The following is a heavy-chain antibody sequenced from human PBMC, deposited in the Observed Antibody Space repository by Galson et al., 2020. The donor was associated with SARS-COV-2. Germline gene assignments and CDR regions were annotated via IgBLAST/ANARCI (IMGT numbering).Heavy chain of an antibody. CDR3: AKSGRRNLDSLLSNHYYGMDV. CDR2: TSGSGTTT. Sequence: GESLKISCEASGLTFSTYDMNWVRQAPGKGLEWVSGTSGSGTTTHYTDSVRGRFTISRDNSKNTLFLQMNSLRAEDTAVYYCAKSGRRNLDSLLSNHYYGMDVWGQGTAVIVSS. D-gene: IGHD3-9*01. CDR1: GLTFSTYD. J-gene: IGHJ6*02. V-gene: IGHV3-23*01.